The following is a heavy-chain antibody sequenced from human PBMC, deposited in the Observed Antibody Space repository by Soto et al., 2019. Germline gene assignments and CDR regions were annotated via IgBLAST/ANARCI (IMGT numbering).Heavy chain of an antibody. CDR2: IYASGTT. V-gene: IGHV4-4*07. Sequence: WETLSRTCIVSGGSIRGSHWSWIWQSAAKGLEWIGRIYASGTTNYNPSFKSRVTMSVDTSRNQFSLNVKYVTAADTAIYYCVKNYRSDGPGWFDTWGQGIQVT. CDR3: VKNYRSDGPGWFDT. D-gene: IGHD3-16*02. CDR1: GGSIRGSH. J-gene: IGHJ5*02.